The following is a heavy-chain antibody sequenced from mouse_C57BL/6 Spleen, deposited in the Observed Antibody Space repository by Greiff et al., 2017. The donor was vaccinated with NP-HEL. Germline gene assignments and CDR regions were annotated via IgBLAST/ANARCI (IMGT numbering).Heavy chain of an antibody. Sequence: EVKLVESGGGLVKPGGSLKLSCAASGFTFSSYAMSWVRQTPEKRLEWVATISDGGSYTYYPDNVKGRFTISRDNAKNNLYLQMSHLKSEDTAMYYCARDADSNPWFAYWGQGTLVTVSA. CDR3: ARDADSNPWFAY. J-gene: IGHJ3*01. CDR2: ISDGGSYT. CDR1: GFTFSSYA. D-gene: IGHD2-5*01. V-gene: IGHV5-4*01.